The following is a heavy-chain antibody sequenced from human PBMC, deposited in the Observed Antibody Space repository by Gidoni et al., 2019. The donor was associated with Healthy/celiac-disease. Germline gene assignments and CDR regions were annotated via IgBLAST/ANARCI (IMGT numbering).Heavy chain of an antibody. CDR1: GGSIRSSSYY. CDR2: IYYSGST. CDR3: ARQTSPVLRFLEWLSPGDAFDI. V-gene: IGHV4-39*01. J-gene: IGHJ3*02. Sequence: QLQLQESGPGLVKPSETLSLTCTVSGGSIRSSSYYWGWIRQPPGKGLEWIGSIYYSGSTYYNPSLKSRVTISVDTSKNQFSLKLSSVTAADTAVYYCARQTSPVLRFLEWLSPGDAFDIWGQGTMVTVSS. D-gene: IGHD3-3*01.